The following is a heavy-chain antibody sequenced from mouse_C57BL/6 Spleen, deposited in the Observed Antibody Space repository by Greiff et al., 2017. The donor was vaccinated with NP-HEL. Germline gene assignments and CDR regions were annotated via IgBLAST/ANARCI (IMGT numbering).Heavy chain of an antibody. CDR1: GYTFTSYR. Sequence: QVQLQQPGAELVRPGTSVKLSCTASGYTFTSYRMHWVKQRPGQGLEWIGVIDPSDSYTNYNQKFKGKATLTVDTSSSTAYMQLSSLTSEDSAVYDGARRVNGGYFDDWGKGTTLTVSS. CDR3: ARRVNGGYFDD. V-gene: IGHV1-59*01. J-gene: IGHJ2*01. CDR2: IDPSDSYT.